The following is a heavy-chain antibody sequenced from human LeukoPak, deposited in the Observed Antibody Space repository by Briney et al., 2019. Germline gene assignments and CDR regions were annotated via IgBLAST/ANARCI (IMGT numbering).Heavy chain of an antibody. CDR3: ARLTSDFWSGYYTLDYFDY. D-gene: IGHD3-3*01. CDR1: GGSISSSSYY. V-gene: IGHV4-39*01. J-gene: IGHJ4*02. Sequence: SETLSLTCTVSGGSISSSSYYWGWIRQPPGKGLEWIGSIYYSGSTYYNPSLKSRVTISVDTSKNQFSLKLSSVTAADTAVYYCARLTSDFWSGYYTLDYFDYWGQGTLVTVSS. CDR2: IYYSGST.